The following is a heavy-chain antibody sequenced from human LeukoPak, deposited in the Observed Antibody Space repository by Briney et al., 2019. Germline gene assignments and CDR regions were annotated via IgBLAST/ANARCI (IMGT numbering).Heavy chain of an antibody. CDR3: ARERRGPSGYYRGAYFDY. D-gene: IGHD3-22*01. Sequence: SETLSLTCTVSGGSISSGDYYWSWIRQPPGKGLEWIGYIYYSGSTYYNPSLKSRVTISVDTSKNQFSLKLSSVTAADTAVYYCARERRGPSGYYRGAYFDYWGQGTLVTVSS. V-gene: IGHV4-30-4*08. J-gene: IGHJ4*02. CDR2: IYYSGST. CDR1: GGSISSGDYY.